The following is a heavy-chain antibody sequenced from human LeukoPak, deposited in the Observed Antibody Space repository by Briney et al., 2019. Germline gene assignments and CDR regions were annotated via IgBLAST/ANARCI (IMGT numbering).Heavy chain of an antibody. CDR2: ISHDGTNK. J-gene: IGHJ4*02. CDR3: ARRPPGLGGLADY. D-gene: IGHD3-16*01. V-gene: IGHV3-33*08. Sequence: GGSLRLSCAASGFTFSNYGMHWVRQAPGKGLEWVGVISHDGTNKYYGDSVKGRFTISRDSAKSSLYLQMNSLRAEDTAVYYCARRPPGLGGLADYWGQGTLVTVSS. CDR1: GFTFSNYG.